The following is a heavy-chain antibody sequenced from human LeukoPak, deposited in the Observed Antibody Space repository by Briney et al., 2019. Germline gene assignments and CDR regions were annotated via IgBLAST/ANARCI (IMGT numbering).Heavy chain of an antibody. CDR2: INHSGST. CDR3: AYSSAYQQQ. Sequence: SETLSLTCAVYGGSFSDYYCSWFRQPPGKRLEWIGEINHSGSTNYNPSLKSRVTISVDTSKNQFSLRLKSMAAADTAVYYCAYSSAYQQQWGQGTLVTVSS. D-gene: IGHD3-22*01. V-gene: IGHV4-34*01. J-gene: IGHJ1*01. CDR1: GGSFSDYY.